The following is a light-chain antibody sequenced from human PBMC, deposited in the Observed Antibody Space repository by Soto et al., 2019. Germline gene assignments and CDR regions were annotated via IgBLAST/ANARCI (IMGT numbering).Light chain of an antibody. Sequence: EIVLTQSPDTLSLSPGEIATLSCRASQSVSSYVAWYQQKAGQVPRLLLYDASNRATGIPARFSGRGSGTDFTLTISSLEPEDFAVYYCQQRSNWPLTFGGGTKVEIK. CDR3: QQRSNWPLT. J-gene: IGKJ4*01. V-gene: IGKV3-11*01. CDR2: DAS. CDR1: QSVSSY.